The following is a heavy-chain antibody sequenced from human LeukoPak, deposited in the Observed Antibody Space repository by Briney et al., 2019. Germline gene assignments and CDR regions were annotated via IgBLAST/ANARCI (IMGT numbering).Heavy chain of an antibody. V-gene: IGHV1-46*01. CDR1: GYTFTSYY. Sequence: ASVKVSCKASGYTFTSYYIHWVRQAPGQGPEWMGIINPSGGSTSYAQEFQGRVTMTSDTSTSTVYMEVSSLRSEDTAVYYCARAGSYGPFDYWGQGTLVTVSS. CDR2: INPSGGST. D-gene: IGHD5-18*01. J-gene: IGHJ4*02. CDR3: ARAGSYGPFDY.